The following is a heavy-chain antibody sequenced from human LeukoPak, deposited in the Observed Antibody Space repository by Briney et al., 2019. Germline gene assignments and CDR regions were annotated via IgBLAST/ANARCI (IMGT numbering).Heavy chain of an antibody. CDR1: GGSISSYY. CDR3: ARGGGYDRQDFDY. D-gene: IGHD5-12*01. CDR2: IYYSGST. Sequence: SETLSLTCTVSGGSISSYYWSWIRQPPGKGLEWIGYIYYSGSTNYNPSLKSRVTISVDTSKNQFSLKLSSVTAADTAVYYCARGGGYDRQDFDYWGQGTLATVSS. J-gene: IGHJ4*02. V-gene: IGHV4-59*01.